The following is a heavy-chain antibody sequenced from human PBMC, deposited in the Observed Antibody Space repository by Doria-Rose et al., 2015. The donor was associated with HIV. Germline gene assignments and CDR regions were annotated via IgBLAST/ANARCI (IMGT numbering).Heavy chain of an antibody. CDR1: GVSLSSPGMG. J-gene: IGHJ4*02. V-gene: IGHV2-26*01. D-gene: IGHD6-13*01. Sequence: QVQLVQSGPVLVKPTETLTLTCTASGVSLSSPGMGVSRIRQPPGKALEWLANMFSDDERSYKTSLKSRLTISRGTSKSQVVLTMTDMDPVDTATYYCARIKSSRWYHKYYFDFWGQGTLVIVSA. CDR2: MFSDDER. CDR3: ARIKSSRWYHKYYFDF.